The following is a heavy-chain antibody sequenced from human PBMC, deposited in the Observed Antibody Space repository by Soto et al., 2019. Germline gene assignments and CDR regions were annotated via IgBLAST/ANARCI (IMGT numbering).Heavy chain of an antibody. CDR1: GYTLTELS. Sequence: ASVKVSCKVSGYTLTELSMHWVRQAPGKGLEWMGGFDPEDGETIYAQKFQGRVTMTEDKSTDTAYMELSSLRSEDTAVYYCARSLPSGMGMDVWGQGTTVTVSS. V-gene: IGHV1-24*01. CDR3: ARSLPSGMGMDV. CDR2: FDPEDGET. D-gene: IGHD3-10*01. J-gene: IGHJ6*02.